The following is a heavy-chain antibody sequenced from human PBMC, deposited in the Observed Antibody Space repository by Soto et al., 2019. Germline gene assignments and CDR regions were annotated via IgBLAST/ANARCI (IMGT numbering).Heavy chain of an antibody. J-gene: IGHJ5*02. CDR3: ARLYSSPWFDP. V-gene: IGHV4-59*01. CDR2: IYYSGST. D-gene: IGHD6-13*01. Sequence: PSETLSLTCTVSGGSISSYYWSWIRQPPGKGLEWIGYIYYSGSTNYNPSLKSRVTISVDTSKNQFSLKLSSVTAADTAVYYCARLYSSPWFDPWGQATLVTVSS. CDR1: GGSISSYY.